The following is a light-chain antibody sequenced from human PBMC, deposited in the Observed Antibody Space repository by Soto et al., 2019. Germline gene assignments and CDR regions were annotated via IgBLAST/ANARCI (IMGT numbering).Light chain of an antibody. CDR3: CSYAGSSTVV. V-gene: IGLV2-23*03. J-gene: IGLJ2*01. CDR2: EGT. CDR1: SNDVGSYNL. Sequence: QSALTQPASVSGSPGQSITISCTGTSNDVGSYNLVSWYQQHPGKAPKLVIYEGTKRPSGVSYRFSGSKSDNTASLTISGLQAEDEADYYCCSYAGSSTVVFGGGTKVTVL.